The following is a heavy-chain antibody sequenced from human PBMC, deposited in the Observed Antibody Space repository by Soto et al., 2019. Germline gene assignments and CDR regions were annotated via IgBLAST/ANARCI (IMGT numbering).Heavy chain of an antibody. CDR1: GFTFSDTL. D-gene: IGHD1-26*01. CDR2: INPANGNT. Sequence: QVQLVQSGAELKTPGASVNISCQASGFTFSDTLINWVRQGPGQRLEWMGWINPANGNTRYSEPFQGRVTISSLSSASTAYVALSDLTSEDTAVYYFARDIVSVGPRANEAFDVWGQGTMITVYS. CDR3: ARDIVSVGPRANEAFDV. V-gene: IGHV1-3*01. J-gene: IGHJ3*01.